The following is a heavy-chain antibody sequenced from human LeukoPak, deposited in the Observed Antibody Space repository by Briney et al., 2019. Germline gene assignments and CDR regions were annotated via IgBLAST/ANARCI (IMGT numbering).Heavy chain of an antibody. V-gene: IGHV1-2*02. J-gene: IGHJ5*02. CDR2: IDPNSGGT. Sequence: ASVKVSCKASGYTFTGYYMQWVRQAPGQGLEWMGWIDPNSGGTNYAQKFQGRVTMNRDTSISTAYMELSRLTSDDTAVYYCARALDRFDPWGQGTLVTVSS. CDR1: GYTFTGYY. CDR3: ARALDRFDP. D-gene: IGHD1-1*01.